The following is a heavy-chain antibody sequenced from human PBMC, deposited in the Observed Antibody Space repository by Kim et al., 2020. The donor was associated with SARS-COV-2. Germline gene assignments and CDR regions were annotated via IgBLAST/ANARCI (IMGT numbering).Heavy chain of an antibody. V-gene: IGHV4-34*01. CDR2: INHSGST. CDR3: ARGGYTGSWYGTRGNYFGMDG. CDR1: GGSFSGYY. Sequence: SETLSLTCAVYGGSFSGYYWSWIRQPPGKGLEWIGEINHSGSTNYKPSLKSRVTISVDTSKNQFSLNLNSVTPADTAVYYCARGGYTGSWYGTRGNYFGMDGWGQGTTVTVSS. D-gene: IGHD6-13*01. J-gene: IGHJ6*02.